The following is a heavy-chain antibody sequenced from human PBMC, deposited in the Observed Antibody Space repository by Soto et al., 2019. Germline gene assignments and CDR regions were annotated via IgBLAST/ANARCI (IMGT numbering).Heavy chain of an antibody. CDR1: GFTFTDYG. Sequence: QVYLGESGGGVVQPGTSLRLSCAASGFTFTDYGMHWVRQAPGKGLEWVAVISYDGGNKYYADSVKGRFTISRDNSKSTLYLQKGSLRAEDTAVYHCAKGYGGTLAVVALWGQGTTVTVSS. J-gene: IGHJ6*02. D-gene: IGHD3-22*01. V-gene: IGHV3-30*18. CDR3: AKGYGGTLAVVAL. CDR2: ISYDGGNK.